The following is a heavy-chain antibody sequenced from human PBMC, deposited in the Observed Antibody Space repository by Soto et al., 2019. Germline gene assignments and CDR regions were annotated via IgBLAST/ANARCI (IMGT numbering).Heavy chain of an antibody. V-gene: IGHV3-30*18. CDR2: ISYDGSNK. CDR1: GFTFSNYA. Sequence: QVQLVESGGGVVQPGRSLRLSCAASGFTFSNYAIHWVRQAPGKGLECVAVISYDGSNKYYADSVKGRFTISIDNSKNTLYLQMNRLRPEDTAVYYCAKGTWGVTASTMDVWGQGTTVTVYS. J-gene: IGHJ6*02. CDR3: AKGTWGVTASTMDV. D-gene: IGHD2-21*02.